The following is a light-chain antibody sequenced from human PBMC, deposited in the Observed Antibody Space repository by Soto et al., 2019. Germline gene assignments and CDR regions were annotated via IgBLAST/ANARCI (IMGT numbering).Light chain of an antibody. V-gene: IGKV1-5*03. J-gene: IGKJ4*01. CDR1: QSISSW. Sequence: DIQMTQSPPTLSASVGDRVIITCRASQSISSWLAWYQQKPGKAPKLIIYTASTLESGVPSRFSGSGSGTEFTLTISTLQPDDFATYYCQQYHSYPLTFGGGTKVESK. CDR2: TAS. CDR3: QQYHSYPLT.